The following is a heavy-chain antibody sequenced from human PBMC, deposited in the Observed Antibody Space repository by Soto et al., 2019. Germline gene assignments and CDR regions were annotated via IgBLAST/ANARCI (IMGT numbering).Heavy chain of an antibody. J-gene: IGHJ4*02. D-gene: IGHD1-1*01. V-gene: IGHV4-59*01. CDR2: IYYRGGT. CDR1: GASISTYD. Sequence: PXETLSVTGTVSGASISTYDWSWIRQPPGKGLEWIGYIYYRGGTAYNPSLKSRVTISVDTSKNQFSLKLNSVTAADTAAYYCARLQLVENAIDYWGQGTLVTVSS. CDR3: ARLQLVENAIDY.